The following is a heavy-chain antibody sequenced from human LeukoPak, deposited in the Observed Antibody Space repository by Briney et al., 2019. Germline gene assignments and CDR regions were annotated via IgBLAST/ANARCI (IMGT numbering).Heavy chain of an antibody. J-gene: IGHJ4*02. CDR1: GFTFSSYA. V-gene: IGHV3-23*01. Sequence: GGSLRLSCAAAGFTFSSYAMSWVRQAPGKGLEWVSAISGSGGSTYYADSVKGRFTISRDNSKNTLYLQMNSLRAEDTAVYYCAKPHCSSTSCPRSLYYFDYWGQGTLVTVSS. CDR3: AKPHCSSTSCPRSLYYFDY. CDR2: ISGSGGST. D-gene: IGHD2-2*01.